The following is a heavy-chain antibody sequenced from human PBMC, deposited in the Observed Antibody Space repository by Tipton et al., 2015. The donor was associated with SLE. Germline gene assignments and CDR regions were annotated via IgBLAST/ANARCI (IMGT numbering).Heavy chain of an antibody. Sequence: TLSLTCSVSGDLISSSNYYWAWIRQPPGKGLEWIGTMSYSGSTYYNPSLKSRVTISGDTSKNQFSLRLTSVTAADTAVYYCASKISLTTDNWGQGALVTVSS. CDR2: MSYSGST. V-gene: IGHV4-39*07. J-gene: IGHJ4*02. D-gene: IGHD1-1*01. CDR1: GDLISSSNYY. CDR3: ASKISLTTDN.